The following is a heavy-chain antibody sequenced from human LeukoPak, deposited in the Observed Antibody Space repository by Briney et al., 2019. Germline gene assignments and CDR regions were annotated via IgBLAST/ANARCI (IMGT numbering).Heavy chain of an antibody. Sequence: GGSLRLSCAASGFTFSSYSMNWVRQAPGRGLEWVSSISSSSSYIYYADSVKGRFTISRDNAKNSLYLQMNSLRAEDTAVYYCARVSPPFSFDYWGQGTLVTVSS. CDR1: GFTFSSYS. CDR3: ARVSPPFSFDY. J-gene: IGHJ4*02. CDR2: ISSSSSYI. V-gene: IGHV3-21*01.